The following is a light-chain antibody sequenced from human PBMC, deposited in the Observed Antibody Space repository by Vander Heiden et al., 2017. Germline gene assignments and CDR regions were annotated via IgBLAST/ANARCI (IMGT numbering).Light chain of an antibody. Sequence: DVVKTQSPLSLPVTLGQPAYISCRPSQSIVHIIGNTYFNWFQQRPGQSPRRLIYRVSNRDSGFPDSFSGSWSGSDFTLKISRVEAEDVGVYYCMQATHCPPVFGQGTKVEV. CDR3: MQATHCPPV. CDR1: QSIVHIIGNTY. CDR2: RVS. V-gene: IGKV2-30*02. J-gene: IGKJ1*01.